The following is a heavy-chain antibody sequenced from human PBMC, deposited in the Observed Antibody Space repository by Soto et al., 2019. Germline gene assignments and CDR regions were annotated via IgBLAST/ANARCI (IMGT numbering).Heavy chain of an antibody. CDR1: GGSISSGGYY. CDR2: IYYSGST. J-gene: IGHJ4*02. V-gene: IGHV4-31*03. Sequence: PSETLSLTCTVSGGSISSGGYYWSWIRQHPGKGLEWIGYIYYSGSTYYNPSLKSRVTISVDTSKNQFSLKLSSVTAADTAVYHCARVRHWNHSPNFDNWGQGTLVTVSS. D-gene: IGHD1-1*01. CDR3: ARVRHWNHSPNFDN.